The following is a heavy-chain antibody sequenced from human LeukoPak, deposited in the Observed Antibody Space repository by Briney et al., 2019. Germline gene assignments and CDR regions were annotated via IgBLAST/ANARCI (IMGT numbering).Heavy chain of an antibody. D-gene: IGHD3-3*01. CDR1: GFTFSSYA. Sequence: PGGSLRLSCAASGFTFSSYAMSWVRQAPGKGLEWVSAISGSGGSTYYADSVKGRFTISRDNSKNTLYLQMNSLRAGDTAVYYCAKDRFWSGYEDYWGQGTLVTVSS. CDR2: ISGSGGST. V-gene: IGHV3-23*01. CDR3: AKDRFWSGYEDY. J-gene: IGHJ4*02.